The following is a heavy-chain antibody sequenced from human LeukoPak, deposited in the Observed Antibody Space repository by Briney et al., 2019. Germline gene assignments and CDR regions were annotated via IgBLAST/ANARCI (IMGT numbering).Heavy chain of an antibody. CDR2: IYYSGST. V-gene: IGHV4-39*07. D-gene: IGHD2-8*01. CDR1: GGSISSSSYY. J-gene: IGHJ4*02. Sequence: SETLSLTCTVSGGSISSSSYYWGWIRQPPGKGLEWIGSIYYSGSTYYNPSLKSRVTMSVDTSKNQFSLKLSSVTAADTAVYYCAREPLGYCTNGVCLVDYWGQGTLVTVSS. CDR3: AREPLGYCTNGVCLVDY.